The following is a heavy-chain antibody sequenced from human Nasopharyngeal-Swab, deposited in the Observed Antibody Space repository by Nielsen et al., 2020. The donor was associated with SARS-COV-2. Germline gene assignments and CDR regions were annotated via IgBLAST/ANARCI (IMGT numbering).Heavy chain of an antibody. Sequence: ASVKVSCKASGYTSTNYGINWMRQAPGQVLEWMGWISVYNGYTEYAENFQGRVTLTTDTSTNTAYMELRSLRSDDTAVYFCARRATQVGASYYFDYWGQGTLVTVSS. CDR1: GYTSTNYG. D-gene: IGHD1-26*01. CDR3: ARRATQVGASYYFDY. J-gene: IGHJ4*02. V-gene: IGHV1-18*01. CDR2: ISVYNGYT.